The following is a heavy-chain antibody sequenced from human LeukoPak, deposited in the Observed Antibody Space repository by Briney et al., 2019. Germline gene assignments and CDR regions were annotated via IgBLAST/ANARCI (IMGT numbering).Heavy chain of an antibody. CDR3: ARGLTPPQPEIAAQRTFAY. CDR2: INHSGST. CDR1: GVSFSGYY. D-gene: IGHD6-6*01. V-gene: IGHV4-34*01. Sequence: PSETLTLTCAVYGVSFSGYYWSWIRQPPGKGLEWIWEINHSGSTNYNPSLKSRVTTTVNTSKNQFSLKLSSVTAADTAVYYCARGLTPPQPEIAAQRTFAYWGQGTLVTVS. J-gene: IGHJ4*02.